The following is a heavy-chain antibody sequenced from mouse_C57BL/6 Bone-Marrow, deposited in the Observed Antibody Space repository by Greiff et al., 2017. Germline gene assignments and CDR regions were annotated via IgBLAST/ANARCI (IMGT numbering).Heavy chain of an antibody. CDR1: GYTFTSYW. D-gene: IGHD1-1*01. V-gene: IGHV1-69*01. J-gene: IGHJ1*03. CDR3: ATPYYYGSSYWYFDV. CDR2: IDPSDSYT. Sequence: VQLRQPGAELVMPGASVKLSCKASGYTFTSYWMHWVKQRPGQGLEWIGEIDPSDSYTNYNQKFKGKSTLTVDKSSSTAYMQLSSLTSEDSAVYYCATPYYYGSSYWYFDVWGTGTTVTVSS.